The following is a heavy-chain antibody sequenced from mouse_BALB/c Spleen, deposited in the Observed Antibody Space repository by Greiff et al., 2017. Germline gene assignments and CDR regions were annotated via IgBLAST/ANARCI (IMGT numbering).Heavy chain of an antibody. CDR3: TAGGYYGMDY. J-gene: IGHJ4*01. Sequence: QVQLQQSGAELVRPGASVTLSCKASGYTFTDYEMHWVKQTPVHGLEWIGSIDPETGGTAYNQKFKGKATLTADKSSSTAYMELRSLTSADAAVYYCTAGGYYGMDYWGQGTSVTVSS. V-gene: IGHV1-15*01. CDR1: GYTFTDYE. D-gene: IGHD1-1*02. CDR2: IDPETGGT.